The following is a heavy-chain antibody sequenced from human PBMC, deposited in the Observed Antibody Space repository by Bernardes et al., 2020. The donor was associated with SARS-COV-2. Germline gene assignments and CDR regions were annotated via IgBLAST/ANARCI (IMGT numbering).Heavy chain of an antibody. J-gene: IGHJ4*02. V-gene: IGHV5-51*01. CDR1: GYSFTNYW. CDR2: VYPGDSDT. CDR3: ARGGGATDTTIGFDY. D-gene: IGHD1-26*01. Sequence: GESLKISCKVSGYSFTNYWIGWVRQMPGKGLEWMGIVYPGDSDTRYSPSFQGQVTISADKSINTPYLQWSSLKASNTAMYYCARGGGATDTTIGFDYWGQGTLVTVSS.